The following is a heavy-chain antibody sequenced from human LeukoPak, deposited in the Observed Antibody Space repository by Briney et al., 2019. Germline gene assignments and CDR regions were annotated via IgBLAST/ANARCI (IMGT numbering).Heavy chain of an antibody. Sequence: SVKVSCKASGGTFSSYAISWVRQAPGQGLEWMGRIIPIFGTANYAQKFQGRVTITTDESTSTAYMELSSLRSEDTAVYYCARAPISKVTAYNWFDPWGQGTLVTVSS. D-gene: IGHD4-11*01. J-gene: IGHJ5*02. V-gene: IGHV1-69*05. CDR1: GGTFSSYA. CDR2: IIPIFGTA. CDR3: ARAPISKVTAYNWFDP.